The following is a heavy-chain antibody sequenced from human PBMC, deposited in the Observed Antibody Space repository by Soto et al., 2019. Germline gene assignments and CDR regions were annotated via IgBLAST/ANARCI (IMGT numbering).Heavy chain of an antibody. Sequence: GGPLRLSCAASGFTFSSYWMSWVRQAPGKGLEWVANIKQDGSEKYYVDSVKGRFTISRDNAKNSLYLQMNSLRAEDTAVYYRARVRNLAVAGTSFGAFDIWGQGTMVTVSS. J-gene: IGHJ3*02. CDR2: IKQDGSEK. D-gene: IGHD6-19*01. CDR3: ARVRNLAVAGTSFGAFDI. V-gene: IGHV3-7*01. CDR1: GFTFSSYW.